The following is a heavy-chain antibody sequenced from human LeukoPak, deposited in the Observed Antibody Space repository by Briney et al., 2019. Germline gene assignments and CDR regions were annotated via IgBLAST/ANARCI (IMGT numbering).Heavy chain of an antibody. CDR1: GYTFTSYD. D-gene: IGHD3-10*01. J-gene: IGHJ4*02. V-gene: IGHV1-8*01. CDR2: MNPNSGNT. CDR3: ARAPPYYYGSGSELDY. Sequence: GGSVKVSCKASGYTFTSYDINWVRQATGQGLEWMGWMNPNSGNTGYAQKFQGRVTMTRNTSISTAYMELSSLRSEDTAVYYCARAPPYYYGSGSELDYWGQGTLVTVSS.